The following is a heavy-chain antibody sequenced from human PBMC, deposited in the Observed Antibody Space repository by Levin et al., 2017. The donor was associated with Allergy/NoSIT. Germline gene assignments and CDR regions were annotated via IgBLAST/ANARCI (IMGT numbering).Heavy chain of an antibody. CDR1: GGSFSGYY. V-gene: IGHV4-34*01. Sequence: SQTLSLTCAVYGGSFSGYYWSWIRQPPGKGLEWIGEINHSGSTNYNPSLKSRVTISVDTSKNQFSLKLSSVTAADTAVYYCTNSPGDYFDYWGQGTLVTVSS. CDR3: TNSPGDYFDY. D-gene: IGHD2-8*02. CDR2: INHSGST. J-gene: IGHJ4*02.